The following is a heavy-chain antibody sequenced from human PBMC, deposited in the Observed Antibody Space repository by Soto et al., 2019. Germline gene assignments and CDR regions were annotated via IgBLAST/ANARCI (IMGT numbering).Heavy chain of an antibody. CDR3: AREGSYDGGGYSIFGY. CDR1: GGTFSSYT. Sequence: QVQLVQSGAEVKKPGSSVKVSCKASGGTFSSYTISWVRQAPGQGLEWMGEIIPMFGTTNYARNFQDRVTSIADESTATAYLELTSLRSEDTAIYYCAREGSYDGGGYSIFGYWGQGTQVSVSS. V-gene: IGHV1-69*01. J-gene: IGHJ4*02. D-gene: IGHD3-22*01. CDR2: IIPMFGTT.